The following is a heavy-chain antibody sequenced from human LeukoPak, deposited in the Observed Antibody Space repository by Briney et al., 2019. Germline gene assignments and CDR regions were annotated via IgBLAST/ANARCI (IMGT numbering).Heavy chain of an antibody. CDR2: IWYDGSNK. Sequence: GGSLRLSCAASGFTFRSYGMHWGRQAPGKGLEWVAVIWYDGSNKYYADSVKGRFTISRDNSKHTLYLQMNSLRAEDTAVYSCESGGNYDFWSRYIHYWGQGTLVTVSS. CDR3: ESGGNYDFWSRYIHY. J-gene: IGHJ4*02. D-gene: IGHD3-3*01. CDR1: GFTFRSYG. V-gene: IGHV3-33*01.